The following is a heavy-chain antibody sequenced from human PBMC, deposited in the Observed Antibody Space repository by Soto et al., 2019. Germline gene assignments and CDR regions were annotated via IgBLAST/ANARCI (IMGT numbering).Heavy chain of an antibody. J-gene: IGHJ6*02. CDR3: AATYDSPYYYGMDV. Sequence: SVKVSCKASGFTFTSSAMHWVRQAPGQRLEWIGWIVVGSGNTNYAQKFQERVTITRDMSTSTAYTELSSLRSEDTAVYYCAATYDSPYYYGMDVWGQGTTVTVSS. CDR2: IVVGSGNT. CDR1: GFTFTSSA. D-gene: IGHD3-22*01. V-gene: IGHV1-58*02.